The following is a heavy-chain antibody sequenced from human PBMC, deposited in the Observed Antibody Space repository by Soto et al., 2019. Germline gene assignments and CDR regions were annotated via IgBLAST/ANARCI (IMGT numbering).Heavy chain of an antibody. V-gene: IGHV3-64*02. CDR3: ARVTLGNNYGPLDY. J-gene: IGHJ4*02. D-gene: IGHD5-18*01. CDR1: GFTFSSYA. Sequence: GGSLRLSCAASGFTFSSYAMHWVRQAPGKGLEYVSGISSNGDDTYYADSVKGRFTISRDNSKNTLYLQMGSLRAEDMAVYYCARVTLGNNYGPLDYWGQGTLVTVAS. CDR2: ISSNGDDT.